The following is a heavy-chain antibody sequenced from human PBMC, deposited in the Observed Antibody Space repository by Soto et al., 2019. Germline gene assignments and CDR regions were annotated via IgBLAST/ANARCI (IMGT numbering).Heavy chain of an antibody. CDR1: GFTFSTYE. J-gene: IGHJ1*01. V-gene: IGHV3-48*03. D-gene: IGHD3-22*01. CDR2: ISSSGSSI. Sequence: GGSLRLSCAASGFTFSTYEMNWVRQAPGKGPEWISYISSSGSSIYYADSVKGRFTISRDNAWNSLHLQVHSLRVEDTSVYYCARDGYETSGDSEYFQYWGQGALV. CDR3: ARDGYETSGDSEYFQY.